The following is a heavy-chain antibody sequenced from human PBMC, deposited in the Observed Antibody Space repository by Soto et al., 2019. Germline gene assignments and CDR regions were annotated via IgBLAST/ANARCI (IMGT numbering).Heavy chain of an antibody. CDR3: ARLGDTTRPYNWFDP. CDR2: IYYSGST. D-gene: IGHD5-12*01. V-gene: IGHV4-39*01. Sequence: PSETLSLTCTVSGGSISSSSYYWGWIRQPPGKGLEWIGSIYYSGSTYYNPSLKSRVTISVDTSKNQFSLKLSSVTAADTAVYYCARLGDTTRPYNWFDPWGQGTLVTVSS. CDR1: GGSISSSSYY. J-gene: IGHJ5*02.